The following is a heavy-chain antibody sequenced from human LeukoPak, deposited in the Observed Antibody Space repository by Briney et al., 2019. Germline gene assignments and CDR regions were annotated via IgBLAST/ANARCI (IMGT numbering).Heavy chain of an antibody. J-gene: IGHJ4*02. CDR1: GGTFSSYA. CDR2: IIPIFGTA. D-gene: IGHD3-9*01. V-gene: IGHV1-69*05. CDR3: ARGSLRYFDWFLDH. Sequence: ASVKVSCKASGGTFSSYAISWVRQAPGQGLEWMGRIIPIFGTANYAQKFQGRVTITTDESTSTAYMELSSLRSEDTAVYYCARGSLRYFDWFLDHWGQGTVVTVSS.